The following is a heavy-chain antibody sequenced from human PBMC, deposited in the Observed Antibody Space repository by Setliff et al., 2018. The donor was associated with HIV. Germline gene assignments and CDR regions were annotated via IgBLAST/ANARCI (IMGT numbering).Heavy chain of an antibody. D-gene: IGHD5-12*01. Sequence: ASVKVSCKASGGTFSSYAITWVRQAPGQGLEWMGDFIPGTANYAQKFQGRVTITTDESTSTAYMELSSLRSEDTAVYYCATSSVEMATSPDDPLQIPRFAFDIWGQGTMVTVSS. J-gene: IGHJ3*02. CDR3: ATSSVEMATSPDDPLQIPRFAFDI. CDR1: GGTFSSYA. CDR2: FIPGTA. V-gene: IGHV1-69*05.